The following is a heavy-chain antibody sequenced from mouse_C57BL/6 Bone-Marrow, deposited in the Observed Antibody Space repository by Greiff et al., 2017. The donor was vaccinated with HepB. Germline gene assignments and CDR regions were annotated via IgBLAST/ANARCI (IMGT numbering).Heavy chain of an antibody. CDR3: AEGYYAMDY. J-gene: IGHJ4*01. CDR2: IYPRSGNT. CDR1: GYTFTSYG. Sequence: VKLQESGAELARPGASVKLSCKASGYTFTSYGISWVKQRTGQGLEWIGGIYPRSGNTYYNEKFKGKATLTADKSSSTAYMELRSLTSEDSAVYFCAEGYYAMDYWGQGTSVTVSS. V-gene: IGHV1-81*01.